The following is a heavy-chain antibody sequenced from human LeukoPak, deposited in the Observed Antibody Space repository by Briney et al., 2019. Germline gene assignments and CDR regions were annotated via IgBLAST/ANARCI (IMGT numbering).Heavy chain of an antibody. V-gene: IGHV4-39*01. CDR3: ARPTSSGWTPFGN. J-gene: IGHJ4*02. CDR2: IYYSGST. D-gene: IGHD6-19*01. CDR1: GGSISSSSYY. Sequence: SETLSLTCTVSGGSISSSSYYWGWIRQPPGKGLEWNGSIYYSGSTYYNPSLKSRVTISVDTSKNQFSLKLTSVTAADTAVYYCARPTSSGWTPFGNWGQGTMVTVSS.